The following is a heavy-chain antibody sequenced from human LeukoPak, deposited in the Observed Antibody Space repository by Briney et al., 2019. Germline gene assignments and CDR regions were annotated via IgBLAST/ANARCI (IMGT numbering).Heavy chain of an antibody. CDR2: IYHSGST. V-gene: IGHV4-38-2*01. J-gene: IGHJ5*02. D-gene: IGHD3-16*01. CDR1: GYSISSGYY. CDR3: ARQRGRNWFDP. Sequence: PSETLSLTCAVSGYSISSGYYWGWIRQPPGKGLEGIGSIYHSGSTYYNPSLKSRVTLSVDTSKNQFSLKLNSVTAADTAVYYCARQRGRNWFDPWGQGTLVTVSS.